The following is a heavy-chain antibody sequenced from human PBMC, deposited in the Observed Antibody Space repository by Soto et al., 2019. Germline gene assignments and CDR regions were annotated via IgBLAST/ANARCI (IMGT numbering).Heavy chain of an antibody. CDR3: ARASIADYYYYYGMDV. V-gene: IGHV3-33*01. D-gene: IGHD6-6*01. CDR2: IWYDGSNK. J-gene: IGHJ6*02. CDR1: GFTFGSKA. Sequence: GGSLRLSCAASGFTFGSKALHGVRRAPGKGLEWVAVIWYDGSNKYYADSVKGRFTISRDNSKNTLYLQMNSLRAEDTAVYYCARASIADYYYYYGMDVWGQGTTVTVSS.